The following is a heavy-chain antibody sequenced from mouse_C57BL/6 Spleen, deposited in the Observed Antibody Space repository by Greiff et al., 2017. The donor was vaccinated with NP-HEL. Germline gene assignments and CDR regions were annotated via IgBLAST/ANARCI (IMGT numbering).Heavy chain of an antibody. CDR3: ARSYYDYDGSYYYAMDY. CDR1: GYAFSSSW. J-gene: IGHJ4*01. Sequence: VQLQQSGPELVKPGASVKISCKASGYAFSSSWMNWVKQRPGKGLEWIGRIYPGDGDTNYNGKFKGKATLTADKSSSTAYMQLSSLTSEDSAVYFCARSYYDYDGSYYYAMDYWGQGTSVTVSS. D-gene: IGHD2-4*01. CDR2: IYPGDGDT. V-gene: IGHV1-82*01.